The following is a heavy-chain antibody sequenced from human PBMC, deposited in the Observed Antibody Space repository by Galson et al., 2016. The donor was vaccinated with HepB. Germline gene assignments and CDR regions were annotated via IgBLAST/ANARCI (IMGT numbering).Heavy chain of an antibody. J-gene: IGHJ4*02. Sequence: LSLTCTVSGGSIGSGGYYWSLLRQHPGKGLEWIGYIYHSGSTYYNPSLKSRVTISVDTSTNQFYLNLRSVTAADTAVYFCARASVPSTTCCYYFDYWGQGTLVTVSS. CDR2: IYHSGST. V-gene: IGHV4-31*03. CDR1: GGSIGSGGYY. D-gene: IGHD2-2*01. CDR3: ARASVPSTTCCYYFDY.